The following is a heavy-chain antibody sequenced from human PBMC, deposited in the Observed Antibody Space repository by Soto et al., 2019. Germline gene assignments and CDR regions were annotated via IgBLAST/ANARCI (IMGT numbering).Heavy chain of an antibody. CDR2: ISYDGSSK. V-gene: IGHV3-30*18. CDR1: GFTFSNYV. D-gene: IGHD6-13*01. CDR3: TNGRRQQPSLD. Sequence: SLRLSCSASGFTFSNYVMQWVRQAPGKGLEWVAVISYDGSSKFYADSEGRFTISRDNSKNTLYLQMNSLRAEDTAVYYCTNGRRQQPSLDWGQGTLVTVSS. J-gene: IGHJ4*02.